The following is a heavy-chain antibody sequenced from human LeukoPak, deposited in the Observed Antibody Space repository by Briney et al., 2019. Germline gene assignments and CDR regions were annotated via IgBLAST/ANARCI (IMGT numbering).Heavy chain of an antibody. V-gene: IGHV3-30*04. CDR3: ARGLYDILTGPDY. D-gene: IGHD3-9*01. Sequence: GGSLRLSCAASGFTFSSYAMHWVRQAPGKGLEWVAVISYDGSNKYYADSVKGRFTISRDNSKNTLYLQMNSLRAEDTAVYYCARGLYDILTGPDYWGQGTLVSVSS. J-gene: IGHJ4*02. CDR1: GFTFSSYA. CDR2: ISYDGSNK.